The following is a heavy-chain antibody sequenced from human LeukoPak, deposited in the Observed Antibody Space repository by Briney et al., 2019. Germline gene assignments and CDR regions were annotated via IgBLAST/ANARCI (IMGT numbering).Heavy chain of an antibody. CDR1: GYTFTSYG. Sequence: ASVKVSCKASGYTFTSYGISWVRQAPGQGLEWMGWISAYNGNTNYAQKLRGRVTMTTDTSTSTAYMELRSLRSDDTAVYYCARGGITIFGVVIDYYYYGMDVWGQGTTVTVSS. CDR2: ISAYNGNT. CDR3: ARGGITIFGVVIDYYYYGMDV. D-gene: IGHD3-3*01. J-gene: IGHJ6*02. V-gene: IGHV1-18*01.